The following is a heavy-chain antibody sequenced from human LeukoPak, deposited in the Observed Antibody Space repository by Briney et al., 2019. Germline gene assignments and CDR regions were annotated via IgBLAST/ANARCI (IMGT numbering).Heavy chain of an antibody. J-gene: IGHJ4*02. CDR3: ARGGAGSLDY. CDR2: ISRSGTYI. V-gene: IGHV3-21*01. Sequence: GGSLRLSCAASGFTFSAYTMTWVRQAPGKGLEWVSAISRSGTYIYYEDSVKGRFTISRDNAKNSLYLQMNSLRAEDTAVYYCARGGAGSLDYWGQGTLVTVSS. CDR1: GFTFSAYT. D-gene: IGHD3-10*01.